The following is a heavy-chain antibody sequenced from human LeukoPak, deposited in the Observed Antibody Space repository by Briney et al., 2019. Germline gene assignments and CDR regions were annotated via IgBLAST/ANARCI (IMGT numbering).Heavy chain of an antibody. D-gene: IGHD2-15*01. CDR2: IYYTGST. V-gene: IGHV4-39*01. CDR3: ARRRYCTGGSCYYFDY. Sequence: PSETLSLTCTVSGGSISSSSYYWGWIRQPPGKGLERIGNIYYTGSTDYNPSLRSRVTISVDTSKNQFSLKLTSVTAADTALYYCARRRYCTGGSCYYFDYWGQGTLVTVSS. J-gene: IGHJ4*02. CDR1: GGSISSSSYY.